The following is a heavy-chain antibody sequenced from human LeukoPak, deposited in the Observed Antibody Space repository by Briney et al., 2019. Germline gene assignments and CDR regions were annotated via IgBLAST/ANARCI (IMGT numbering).Heavy chain of an antibody. J-gene: IGHJ3*02. CDR2: IIPIFGTA. D-gene: IGHD5-24*01. CDR3: ARGRDGYNPDAFDI. CDR1: GGTFSSYA. V-gene: IGHV1-69*01. Sequence: ASVKVSCKASGGTFSSYAISWVRQAPGQGLEWMGGIIPIFGTANYAQKFQGRVTITADESTSTAYMELSSLRSEDTAVYYCARGRDGYNPDAFDIWGQGTMVTVSS.